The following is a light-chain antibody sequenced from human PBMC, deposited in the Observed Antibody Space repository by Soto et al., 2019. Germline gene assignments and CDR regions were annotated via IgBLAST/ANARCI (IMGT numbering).Light chain of an antibody. CDR2: EVT. V-gene: IGLV2-8*01. CDR3: SSYARRNNLL. J-gene: IGLJ2*01. Sequence: QPVLTQPPSASGSPGQSVTISCTGTSSDIGDYDYVSWYQQHPGKAPKLIIYEVTKRPSGVPDRFSGSKSGNSASLTVSGLQAEDEGDYFCSSYARRNNLLFGGGTKVTVL. CDR1: SSDIGDYDY.